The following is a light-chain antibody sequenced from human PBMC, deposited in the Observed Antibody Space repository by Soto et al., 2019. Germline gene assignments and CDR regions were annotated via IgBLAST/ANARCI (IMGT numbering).Light chain of an antibody. Sequence: ALTQPASVSGSPGQSITISCVGTSGDIGDYNYVSWYQQHPGKVPKVIIYDVSNRPSGVSYRFSGTKSGNTASLTVSGLQAEDEADYYCSSYAGSNNFVVFGGGTKVTV. J-gene: IGLJ2*01. V-gene: IGLV2-14*01. CDR2: DVS. CDR1: SGDIGDYNY. CDR3: SSYAGSNNFVV.